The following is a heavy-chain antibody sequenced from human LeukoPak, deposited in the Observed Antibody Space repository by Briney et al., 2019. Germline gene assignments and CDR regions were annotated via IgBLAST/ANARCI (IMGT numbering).Heavy chain of an antibody. D-gene: IGHD2-2*01. CDR3: ARAGAGSDQLPSHYYYYYGMDV. Sequence: ASVKVSCKASGYTFTGYYMHWVRQAPGQWLEWMGWINPNSGGTNYAQKFQGWVTMTRDTSISTAYMELSRLRSDDTAVYYCARAGAGSDQLPSHYYYYYGMDVWGQGTTVTVSS. V-gene: IGHV1-2*04. CDR2: INPNSGGT. J-gene: IGHJ6*02. CDR1: GYTFTGYY.